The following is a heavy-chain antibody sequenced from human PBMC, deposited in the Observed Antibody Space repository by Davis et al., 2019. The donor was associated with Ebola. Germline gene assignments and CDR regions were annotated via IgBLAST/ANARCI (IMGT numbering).Heavy chain of an antibody. CDR1: GDSVSSGG. Sequence: PSETLSLTCAISGDSVSSGGWNWIRQSPSRGLEWLGRTYYSSKWYNDYAVSVKSRITINPDTSTNQLSLQLNSVTHEDTAVYYCVRGWGRSGLDVWGQGTTVTVSS. CDR2: TYYSSKWYN. D-gene: IGHD3-16*01. CDR3: VRGWGRSGLDV. J-gene: IGHJ6*02. V-gene: IGHV6-1*01.